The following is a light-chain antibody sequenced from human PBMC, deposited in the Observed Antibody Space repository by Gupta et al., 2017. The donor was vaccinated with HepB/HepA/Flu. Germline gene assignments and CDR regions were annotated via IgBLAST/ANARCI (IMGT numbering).Light chain of an antibody. Sequence: QSALTQPASVSGSPGPSITISCTGTSSDVGSYNLVSWYQQHPGKAPKLMIYEVSKRPSGVANRFSGSKSGNTASLTIAGLQAEDEADYYCCSDAGSSTHVVFGGGTKLTVL. V-gene: IGLV2-23*02. J-gene: IGLJ2*01. CDR2: EVS. CDR1: SSDVGSYNL. CDR3: CSDAGSSTHVV.